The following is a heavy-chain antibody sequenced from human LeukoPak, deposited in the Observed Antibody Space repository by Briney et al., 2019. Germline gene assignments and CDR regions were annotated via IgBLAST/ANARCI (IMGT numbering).Heavy chain of an antibody. V-gene: IGHV1-2*02. Sequence: GASVKVSCKASGYTFTGYYKHWVRQAPGQGLEWMGWINPNSGGTNYAQKFQGRVTMTRDTSISTAYMEMSRLRSDDTAVYYCARLTTTVTSFDYWGQGTLVTVSS. D-gene: IGHD4-17*01. CDR1: GYTFTGYY. J-gene: IGHJ4*02. CDR3: ARLTTTVTSFDY. CDR2: INPNSGGT.